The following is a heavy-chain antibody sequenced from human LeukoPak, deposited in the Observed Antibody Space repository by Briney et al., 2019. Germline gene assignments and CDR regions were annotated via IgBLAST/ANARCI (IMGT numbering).Heavy chain of an antibody. CDR2: INHSGST. CDR1: GGSFSGYY. Sequence: SETLSLTCAVYGGSFSGYYWSWIRQPPGKGLEWIGEINHSGSTNYNPSLKSRVTISVDTSKNQFSLKLSSVTAADTAVYYCARAGYCTNGVCYTRYYYYYMDVWGKGTTVTVSS. J-gene: IGHJ6*03. D-gene: IGHD2-8*01. V-gene: IGHV4-34*01. CDR3: ARAGYCTNGVCYTRYYYYYMDV.